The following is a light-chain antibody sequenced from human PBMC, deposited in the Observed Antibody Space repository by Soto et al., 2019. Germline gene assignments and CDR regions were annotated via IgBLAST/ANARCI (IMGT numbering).Light chain of an antibody. CDR1: TSNIGSIFD. Sequence: QPVLTQPPSVSGAPGQRVTISCTGSTSNIGSIFDVHWYQHLPGAAPKLLIFGNNNRPSGVPDRFSGSKSGTSASLTITGLQPEDEADYYCQSYDNSLAGSVVFGGGTQLTVL. V-gene: IGLV1-40*01. J-gene: IGLJ2*01. CDR3: QSYDNSLAGSVV. CDR2: GNN.